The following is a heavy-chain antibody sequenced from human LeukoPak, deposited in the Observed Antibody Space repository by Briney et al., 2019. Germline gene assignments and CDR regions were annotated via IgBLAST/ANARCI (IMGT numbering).Heavy chain of an antibody. Sequence: PGGSLRLSCAASGFTFSSYAMTWVRQAPGKGLEWVSAISGSGGSTYYADSVKGRFTISRDNSKNTLYLQMNSLRAEDTAVYYCASIMIVAKDAFDIWGQGTMVTVSS. D-gene: IGHD3-16*01. CDR2: ISGSGGST. V-gene: IGHV3-23*01. J-gene: IGHJ3*02. CDR1: GFTFSSYA. CDR3: ASIMIVAKDAFDI.